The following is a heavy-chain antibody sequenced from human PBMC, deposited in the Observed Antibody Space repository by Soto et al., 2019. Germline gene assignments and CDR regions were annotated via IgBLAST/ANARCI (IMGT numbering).Heavy chain of an antibody. CDR3: AREGSYSAYNFAHGIRLWSFYX. V-gene: IGHV4-4*07. CDR1: GGSINTFY. Sequence: SETLSLTCTVSGGSINTFYWSWVRQPAGKGLEWIVRIFSSGSTSFNPSLESLVAMSVETSKNRFSLKFSSVTAADMAVYYCAREGSYSAYNFAHGIRLWSFYXWGQGALFTVSX. CDR2: IFSSGST. J-gene: IGHJ4*02. D-gene: IGHD5-12*01.